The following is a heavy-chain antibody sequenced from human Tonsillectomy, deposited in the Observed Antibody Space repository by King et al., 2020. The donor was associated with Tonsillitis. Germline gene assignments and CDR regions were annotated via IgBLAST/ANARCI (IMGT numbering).Heavy chain of an antibody. CDR2: IYYIGST. CDR3: ARYGPDDAFDI. J-gene: IGHJ3*02. CDR1: GGSISSSGYS. D-gene: IGHD3-10*01. V-gene: IGHV4-30-4*07. Sequence: VQLQESGPGLVKPSQTLSLTCAVSGGSISSSGYSWSWIRQPPGKGLEWIGYIYYIGSTYYNPSLKSRVTISVDTSKNQFSLKLSSVTAADTAVYYCARYGPDDAFDIWGQGTMVTVSS.